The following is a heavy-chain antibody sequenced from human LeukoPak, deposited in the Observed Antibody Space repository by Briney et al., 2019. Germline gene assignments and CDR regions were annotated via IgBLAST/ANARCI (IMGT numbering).Heavy chain of an antibody. CDR2: ASYDGNNK. Sequence: GRSLRLSCAASGFTFSTYAMHWVRLAPGKGLEWVALASYDGNNKYYADFVKGRFIVSRVNSNNTFFLQMNSLRTEDTAVYYCARAALSSGWKAGINYWGQGALVTVSS. J-gene: IGHJ4*02. D-gene: IGHD6-19*01. CDR1: GFTFSTYA. CDR3: ARAALSSGWKAGINY. V-gene: IGHV3-30*04.